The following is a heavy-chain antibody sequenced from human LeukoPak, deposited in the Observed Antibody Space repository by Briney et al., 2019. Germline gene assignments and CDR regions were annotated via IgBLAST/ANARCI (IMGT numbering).Heavy chain of an antibody. CDR2: INPNSGAI. CDR1: GYAFTGYI. D-gene: IGHD1-26*01. Sequence: ASVKVSCTASGYAFTGYIIHWVRQAPGQGLEWMGWINPNSGAINYAQKFQDRVTMTTDTSINTAYMELRRLRSDDTAVYYCARGPVGATRFDPWGQGTLVTVSS. J-gene: IGHJ5*02. V-gene: IGHV1-2*02. CDR3: ARGPVGATRFDP.